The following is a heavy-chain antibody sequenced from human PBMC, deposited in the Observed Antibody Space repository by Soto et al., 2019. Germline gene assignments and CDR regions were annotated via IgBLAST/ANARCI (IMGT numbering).Heavy chain of an antibody. CDR3: ARDLPITTLRGINGMDV. D-gene: IGHD3-3*01. Sequence: QVQLVQSGAEVKKPGASVKVSCKASGYTFTSYYMHWVRQAPGQGLEWMGIINPSGGSTSYAQKFQGRVTMTRDTSTSTVYMELSSLRSEDTAVYYCARDLPITTLRGINGMDVWGQGTTVTVSS. CDR2: INPSGGST. V-gene: IGHV1-46*01. CDR1: GYTFTSYY. J-gene: IGHJ6*02.